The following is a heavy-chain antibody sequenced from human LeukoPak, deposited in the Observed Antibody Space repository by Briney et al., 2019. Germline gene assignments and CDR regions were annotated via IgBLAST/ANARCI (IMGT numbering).Heavy chain of an antibody. Sequence: GESLKISCKASGYSFSIYWIGWVRQMPGKGLEWMGIFYPGDSDTRYSPSFQGQVTISADKSTNTAYLQWNSLKASDSAMYYCAGHTASSGSYTTLVDHWGQGTLVTVSS. J-gene: IGHJ4*02. V-gene: IGHV5-51*01. CDR3: AGHTASSGSYTTLVDH. CDR1: GYSFSIYW. CDR2: FYPGDSDT. D-gene: IGHD1-26*01.